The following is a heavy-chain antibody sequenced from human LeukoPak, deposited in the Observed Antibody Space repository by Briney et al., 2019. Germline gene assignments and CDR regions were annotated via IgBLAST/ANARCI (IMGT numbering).Heavy chain of an antibody. CDR3: AHCDSSAYHAFDI. J-gene: IGHJ3*02. D-gene: IGHD3-22*01. CDR1: GFTFSSYW. V-gene: IGHV3-74*01. Sequence: GGSLRLSCAASGFTFSSYWMHWVRQAPGKGLVWVSRINSDGSSTSYADSVKGRFTISRDNAKNTLYLQMNSLRAEDTAVYYCAHCDSSAYHAFDIWGQGTMVTVSS. CDR2: INSDGSST.